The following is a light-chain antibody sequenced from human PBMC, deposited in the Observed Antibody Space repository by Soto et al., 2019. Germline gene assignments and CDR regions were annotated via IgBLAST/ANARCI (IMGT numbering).Light chain of an antibody. Sequence: IVMTQSPATLSVSPGERATLSCRASQNIYSNVAWYQQRPGQAPRLLIYRASTRAPGIPARFSGSGSGTEFTLTISSLQSEDFAVYYCQQYNNWPPWTFGQGTKV. CDR3: QQYNNWPPWT. J-gene: IGKJ1*01. V-gene: IGKV3-15*01. CDR1: QNIYSN. CDR2: RAS.